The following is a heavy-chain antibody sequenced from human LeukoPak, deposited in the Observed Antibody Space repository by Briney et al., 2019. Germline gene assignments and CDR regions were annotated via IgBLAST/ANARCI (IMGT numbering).Heavy chain of an antibody. Sequence: GGSLTLTCATSGFTFSRDAISWVRQAPGRGLERVSSIGDGGDTYYAASVKGRFTVSRDNSKNTLYLQMNSLRAEDAALYYCAKGDPTGTRSHCSGVSCYWGFDYWGQGTEVTVSS. CDR3: AKGDPTGTRSHCSGVSCYWGFDY. CDR1: GFTFSRDA. J-gene: IGHJ4*02. V-gene: IGHV3-23*01. D-gene: IGHD2-15*01. CDR2: IGDGGDT.